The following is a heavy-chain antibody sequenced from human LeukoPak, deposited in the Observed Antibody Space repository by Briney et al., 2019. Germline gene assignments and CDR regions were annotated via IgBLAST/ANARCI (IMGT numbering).Heavy chain of an antibody. D-gene: IGHD6-13*01. V-gene: IGHV4-4*02. CDR3: ARREQQLGTNAFDI. Sequence: SGTLSLTCAVSGGSISSSHWWSWVRQPPGKGLEWIGEIYHSGGTNYNPSLKIRVTILVDKSKNQFSLKLSSVTAADTAVYYCARREQQLGTNAFDIWGQGTMVTVSP. J-gene: IGHJ3*02. CDR2: IYHSGGT. CDR1: GGSISSSHW.